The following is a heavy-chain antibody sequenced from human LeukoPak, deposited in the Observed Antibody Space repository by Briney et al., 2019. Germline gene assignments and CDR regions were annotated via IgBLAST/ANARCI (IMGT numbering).Heavy chain of an antibody. D-gene: IGHD3-22*01. V-gene: IGHV3-74*01. J-gene: IGHJ1*01. Sequence: GGSLRLSCAASGFTFSRYWMHWVRQAPGKGLVWVSRIKSDGSTNYADSVKGRFTISRDNAKNTVSLQMNSLRAEDTGVYYCARAPTEIGGYYPEYFRHWGQGTLVTVSS. CDR3: ARAPTEIGGYYPEYFRH. CDR2: IKSDGST. CDR1: GFTFSRYW.